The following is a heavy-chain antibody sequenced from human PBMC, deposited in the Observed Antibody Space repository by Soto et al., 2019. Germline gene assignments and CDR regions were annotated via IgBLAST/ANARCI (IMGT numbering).Heavy chain of an antibody. CDR1: GGSTSSFD. Sequence: FETHYTPRPVSGGSTSSFDWRWIPQPPGEGMEWIGYVYYTGSTSYNPSLKSRVTISVDTSKNQFSLKLSSVTAADTAVYYCARGTNYYDSSGYYPPRFDYWGQGTLVTVSS. CDR2: VYYTGST. J-gene: IGHJ4*02. V-gene: IGHV4-59*01. D-gene: IGHD3-22*01. CDR3: ARGTNYYDSSGYYPPRFDY.